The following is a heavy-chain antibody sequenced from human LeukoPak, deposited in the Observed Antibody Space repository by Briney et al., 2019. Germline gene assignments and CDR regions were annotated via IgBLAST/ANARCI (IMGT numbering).Heavy chain of an antibody. J-gene: IGHJ4*02. Sequence: PGRSLRLSCAASGFTFDDYAMHWVRQAPGKGLEGVSGISWNSGSIGYADSVKGRFTISRDNAKNSLYLQMNSLRAEDTALYYCAKADCSGGSCYFDYWGQGTLVTVSS. CDR2: ISWNSGSI. CDR1: GFTFDDYA. CDR3: AKADCSGGSCYFDY. D-gene: IGHD2-15*01. V-gene: IGHV3-9*01.